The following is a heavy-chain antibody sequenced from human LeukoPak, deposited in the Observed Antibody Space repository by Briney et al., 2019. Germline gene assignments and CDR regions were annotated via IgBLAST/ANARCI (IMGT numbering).Heavy chain of an antibody. J-gene: IGHJ4*02. V-gene: IGHV3-23*01. D-gene: IGHD7-27*01. CDR3: AIDPNWGTHS. CDR2: IGNNGGGI. CDR1: GFTFSTYT. Sequence: GGSLRLSCAASGFTFSTYTMYWVHHPPGKRLEWVSIIGNNGGGIHYADSVKGRFTISRDNFKNAPYLQMNSLRVEDTAVYYCAIDPNWGTHSWGQGVLVTVSS.